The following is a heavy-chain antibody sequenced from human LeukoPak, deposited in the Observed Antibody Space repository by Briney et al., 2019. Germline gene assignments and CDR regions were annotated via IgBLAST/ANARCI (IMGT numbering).Heavy chain of an antibody. CDR2: ISGSGADT. CDR1: EFIFRGYV. V-gene: IGHV3-23*01. Sequence: GGSLRLSCAASEFIFRGYVMSWVRQAPGKGLEWVSAISGSGADTYYADFVKGRFTISRDNFKNTLYLQMNSLRVEDTAVYYCAKRRGFYNGMDVWGQGTTVTVSS. CDR3: AKRRGFYNGMDV. J-gene: IGHJ6*02.